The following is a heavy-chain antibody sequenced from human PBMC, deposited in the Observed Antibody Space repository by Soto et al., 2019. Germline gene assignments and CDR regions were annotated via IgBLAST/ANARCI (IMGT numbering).Heavy chain of an antibody. CDR3: ARDGYYDSSGLIRGWFDP. Sequence: QVQLVQSGAEVKKPGSSVKVSCKASGGAFSSYAISWVRQAPGQGLEWMGGIIPIFGTANYAQKFQGRVTITADESTSTAYMELSSLRSEDTAVYYCARDGYYDSSGLIRGWFDPWGQGTLVTVSS. CDR1: GGAFSSYA. V-gene: IGHV1-69*12. J-gene: IGHJ5*02. CDR2: IIPIFGTA. D-gene: IGHD3-22*01.